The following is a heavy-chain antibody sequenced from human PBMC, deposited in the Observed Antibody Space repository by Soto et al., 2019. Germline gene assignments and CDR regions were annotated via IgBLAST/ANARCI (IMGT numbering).Heavy chain of an antibody. J-gene: IGHJ4*02. V-gene: IGHV4-39*01. CDR3: AKLPRDRQESDY. CDR1: GGSISSSSYY. CDR2: IYYSGST. D-gene: IGHD2-21*02. Sequence: SETLSLTCTVSGGSISSSSYYWGWIRQPPGKGLEWIGSIYYSGSTYYNPSLKSRVTISVDTSKNQFSLKLSSVTAADTAVYYCAKLPRDRQESDYWGQGTLVTVS.